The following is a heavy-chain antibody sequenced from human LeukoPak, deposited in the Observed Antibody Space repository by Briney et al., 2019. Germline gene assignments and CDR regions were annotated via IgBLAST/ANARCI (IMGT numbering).Heavy chain of an antibody. CDR1: GFTFSSYS. CDR3: ARFPTVTYGMDV. V-gene: IGHV3-21*01. J-gene: IGHJ6*02. D-gene: IGHD4-11*01. CDR2: ISSSSSYI. Sequence: GSLRLSCAASGFTFSSYSMNWVRQAPGKGLEWVSTISSSSSYIYYADSVKGRFTISRDNAKNSLYLQMNSLRAEDTAVYYCARFPTVTYGMDVWGQGTTVTVSS.